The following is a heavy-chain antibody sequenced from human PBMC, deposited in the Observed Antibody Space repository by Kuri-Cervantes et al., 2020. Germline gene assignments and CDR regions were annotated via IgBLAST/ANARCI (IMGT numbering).Heavy chain of an antibody. V-gene: IGHV1-24*01. CDR2: FDPEDGET. CDR3: AREDTMGFYGMDV. D-gene: IGHD3-10*01. J-gene: IGHJ6*02. CDR1: GYTFTGYY. Sequence: ASVKVSCKASGYTFTGYYMHWVRQAPGQGLEWMGGFDPEDGETIYAQKFQGRVTMTEDTSTDTAYMELSSLRSEDTAVYYCAREDTMGFYGMDVWGQGTTVTVSS.